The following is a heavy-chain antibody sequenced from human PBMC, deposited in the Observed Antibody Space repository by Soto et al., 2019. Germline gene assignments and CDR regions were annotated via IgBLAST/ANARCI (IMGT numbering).Heavy chain of an antibody. J-gene: IGHJ4*02. V-gene: IGHV4-39*01. CDR1: GGSISSSSYY. CDR2: IYYSGST. Sequence: SETLSLTCTVSGGSISSSSYYWGWIRQPPGKGLEWIGSIYYSGSTYYNPSLKSRVTISVDTSKNQFSLKLSSVTAADTAVYYCAKEGYCSGGSCYGSLGYFDYWGQGTLVTVSS. CDR3: AKEGYCSGGSCYGSLGYFDY. D-gene: IGHD2-15*01.